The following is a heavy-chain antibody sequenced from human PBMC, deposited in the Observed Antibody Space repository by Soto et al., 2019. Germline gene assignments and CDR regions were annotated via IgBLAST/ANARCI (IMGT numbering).Heavy chain of an antibody. CDR2: IYYSGST. CDR3: ARDGDYFGSGSPPLLSK. CDR1: GGSITSGGYC. Sequence: SETLSLTCTVSGGSITSGGYCWTWIRQHPVKGLEWMGHIYYSGSTSYNPSLKSRVTISIDTSKNQFSLKLTSVTAADTAVYYCARDGDYFGSGSPPLLSKWGQGTLVTVSS. V-gene: IGHV4-31*03. J-gene: IGHJ4*02. D-gene: IGHD3-10*01.